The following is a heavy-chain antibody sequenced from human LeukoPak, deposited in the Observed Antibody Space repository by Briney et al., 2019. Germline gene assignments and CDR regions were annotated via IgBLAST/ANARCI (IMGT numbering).Heavy chain of an antibody. J-gene: IGHJ4*02. D-gene: IGHD2-15*01. CDR3: ARDQVVVTASRFDY. V-gene: IGHV3-23*01. CDR2: ISTSGGNT. CDR1: GFMFRSYA. Sequence: GGSRRLSCAASGFMFRSYAMNWVRQAPGKGLEWVSSISTSGGNTYYPDSVKGRFTISRDNSKNTLYLQMNSLRAEDTAVFYCARDQVVVTASRFDYWGQGTLVTVSS.